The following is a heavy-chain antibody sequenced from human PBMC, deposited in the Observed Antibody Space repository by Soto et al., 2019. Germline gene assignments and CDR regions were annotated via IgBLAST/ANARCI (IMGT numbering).Heavy chain of an antibody. V-gene: IGHV1-18*01. Sequence: ASVKGSCKASGYTFTNYGISWVRQAPGQGLEWMGWINVYNGNTKYAQKVQGRVTMTTDTSTSTAYMELSRLRSDDTAVYYCARSPRYCSGGSCYEFDYWGQGTLVTVS. J-gene: IGHJ4*02. D-gene: IGHD2-15*01. CDR3: ARSPRYCSGGSCYEFDY. CDR1: GYTFTNYG. CDR2: INVYNGNT.